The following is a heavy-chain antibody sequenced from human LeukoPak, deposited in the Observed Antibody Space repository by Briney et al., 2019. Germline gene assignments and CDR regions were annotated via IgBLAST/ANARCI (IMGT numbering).Heavy chain of an antibody. Sequence: ASVKVSCKASGYTFTSYGISWVRQAPGQGLEWMGGIIPIFGTANYAQKFQGRVTITADESTSTAYMELSSLRSEDTAVYYCARESLTGTTVSSGYWGQGTLVTVSS. J-gene: IGHJ4*02. CDR3: ARESLTGTTVSSGY. CDR1: GYTFTSYG. CDR2: IIPIFGTA. V-gene: IGHV1-69*13. D-gene: IGHD1-7*01.